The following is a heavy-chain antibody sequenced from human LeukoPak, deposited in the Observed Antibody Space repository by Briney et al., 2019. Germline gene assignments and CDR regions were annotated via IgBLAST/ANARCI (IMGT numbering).Heavy chain of an antibody. V-gene: IGHV1-2*02. CDR2: INPNSGGT. J-gene: IGHJ4*02. CDR1: GYTFTGYY. Sequence: ASVKVSRKASGYTFTGYYLHWVRQAPGQGLEWMGWINPNSGGTKYAQKFQGRVTMTRDTSTSTVYMELSSLRSDDTAVYYCARTAARRFDYWGQGTLVTVSS. D-gene: IGHD6-6*01. CDR3: ARTAARRFDY.